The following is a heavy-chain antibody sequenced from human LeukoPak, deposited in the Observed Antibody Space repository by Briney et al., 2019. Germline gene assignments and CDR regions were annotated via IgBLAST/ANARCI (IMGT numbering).Heavy chain of an antibody. V-gene: IGHV3-7*01. CDR3: ATISAQTFDI. D-gene: IGHD5-24*01. CDR2: IKPDGSDK. J-gene: IGHJ3*02. Sequence: GGSLRLSCVGTGFSFRSHWVNWVRQSPGKGLEWVANIKPDGSDKCFVDSARGRFTVSRDNAKNSAFLQMNSLRAEDTAIYYCATISAQTFDIWGQGTLVSVSS. CDR1: GFSFRSHW.